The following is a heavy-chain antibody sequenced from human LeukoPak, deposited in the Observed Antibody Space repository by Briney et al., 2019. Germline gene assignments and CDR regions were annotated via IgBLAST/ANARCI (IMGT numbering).Heavy chain of an antibody. CDR2: IKQDGSEK. V-gene: IGHV3-7*03. D-gene: IGHD1-1*01. CDR3: ARGGSRHPSPEDY. CDR1: GFTFSSYG. J-gene: IGHJ4*02. Sequence: GSLRLSCAASGFTFSSYGMHWVRQAPGKGLAWVANIKQDGSEKYFVDSVKGRLTISRDNAKNSLYLQMSSLRAEDTAVYYCARGGSRHPSPEDYWGRGTLVTVSS.